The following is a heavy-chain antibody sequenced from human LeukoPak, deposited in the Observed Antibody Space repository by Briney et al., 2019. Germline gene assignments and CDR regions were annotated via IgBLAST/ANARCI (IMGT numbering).Heavy chain of an antibody. CDR2: ISSSSSYI. CDR3: ARDPKIEYYYDSSGYYRYFDY. V-gene: IGHV3-21*01. Sequence: GGSLRFSCAASGFTFSSYSMNWVRQAPGKGLEWVSSISSSSSYIYYADSVKGRFTISRDNAKNSLYLQMNSLRAEDTAVYYCARDPKIEYYYDSSGYYRYFDYWGQGTLVTVSS. D-gene: IGHD3-22*01. J-gene: IGHJ4*02. CDR1: GFTFSSYS.